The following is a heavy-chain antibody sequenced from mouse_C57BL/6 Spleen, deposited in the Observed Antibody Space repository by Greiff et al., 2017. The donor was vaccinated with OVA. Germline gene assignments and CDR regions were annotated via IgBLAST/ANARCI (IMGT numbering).Heavy chain of an antibody. CDR2: INPNNGGT. Sequence: EVQLQQSGPELVKPGASVKISCKASGYTFTDYYMNWVKQSPGKSLEWIGDINPNNGGTSYNQKFKGKATLTVDKYSSTAYMELRSLTSEDSDVYYCARSGDSSSWAMDYWGQGTSVTVSS. J-gene: IGHJ4*01. D-gene: IGHD1-1*01. CDR1: GYTFTDYY. V-gene: IGHV1-26*01. CDR3: ARSGDSSSWAMDY.